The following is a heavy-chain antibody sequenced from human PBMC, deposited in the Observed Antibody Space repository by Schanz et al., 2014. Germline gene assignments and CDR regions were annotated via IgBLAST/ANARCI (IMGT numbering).Heavy chain of an antibody. Sequence: QVQLVQSGAEVKKPGASVKVSCKASGGTFSTYTISWVRQARGQGLEWMGKIIPVLNIATYAQRFQGRVSITADTSTNTAYMELSSLTSEDTAVHYCARGRGFYDYWGQGTLVTVSS. D-gene: IGHD3-10*01. CDR3: ARGRGFYDY. J-gene: IGHJ4*02. V-gene: IGHV1-69*09. CDR1: GGTFSTYT. CDR2: IIPVLNIA.